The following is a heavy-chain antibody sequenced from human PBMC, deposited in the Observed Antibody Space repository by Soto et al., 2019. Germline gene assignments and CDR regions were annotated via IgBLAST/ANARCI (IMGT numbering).Heavy chain of an antibody. CDR2: ISSSSSYI. J-gene: IGHJ3*02. D-gene: IGHD2-21*01. CDR3: ARVSYELFLGGAFDI. CDR1: GFTFSSYS. V-gene: IGHV3-21*01. Sequence: EVQLVESGGGLVKPGGSLRLSCAASGFTFSSYSMNWVRQAPGKGLEWVSSISSSSSYIYYADSVKGRFTISRDNAKNPLYLQMNSLRAEDTAVYYCARVSYELFLGGAFDIWGQGTMVTVSS.